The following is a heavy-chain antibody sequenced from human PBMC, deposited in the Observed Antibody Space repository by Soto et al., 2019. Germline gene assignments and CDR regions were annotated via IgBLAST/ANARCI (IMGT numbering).Heavy chain of an antibody. D-gene: IGHD3-9*01. CDR3: ARGGLTVAALPFDY. J-gene: IGHJ4*02. CDR2: IWNDGTNQ. V-gene: IGHV3-33*01. Sequence: QVQLVESGGGVVQPGQSLRLSCVASGFTFSSYGMDWVRQAPGKGLEWVAIIWNDGTNQYYGDSVKGRFFISRDNGKKTVNLQMNNLRVEDTALYYCARGGLTVAALPFDYWGQGTRVTVSS. CDR1: GFTFSSYG.